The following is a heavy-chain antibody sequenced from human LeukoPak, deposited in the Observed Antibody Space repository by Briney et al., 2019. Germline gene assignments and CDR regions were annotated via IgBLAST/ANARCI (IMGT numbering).Heavy chain of an antibody. J-gene: IGHJ4*02. CDR1: GLTFSSHW. D-gene: IGHD5-18*01. CDR3: AREGRGYSYGSPYYFDY. Sequence: PGGSLRLSCAASGLTFSSHWMHWVRQAPGKGLVWVSRITNDGSSTTYADSVKGRFTISRDNAKNMLYLQVNSLRAEDTAVYYCAREGRGYSYGSPYYFDYWGQGTLVTVSS. CDR2: ITNDGSST. V-gene: IGHV3-74*01.